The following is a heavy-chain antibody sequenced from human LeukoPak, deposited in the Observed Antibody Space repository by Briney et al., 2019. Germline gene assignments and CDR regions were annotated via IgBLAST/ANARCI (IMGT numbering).Heavy chain of an antibody. Sequence: PGGSPRLSCAASGFTFSSYAMHWVRQAPGKGLEWVSGISWNSGSIGYADSVKGRFTISRDNAKNSLYLQMNSLRAEDTASYYCAKDRLRYCSGGSCYSFDYWGQGTLVTVSS. CDR3: AKDRLRYCSGGSCYSFDY. CDR2: ISWNSGSI. J-gene: IGHJ4*02. CDR1: GFTFSSYA. V-gene: IGHV3-9*01. D-gene: IGHD2-15*01.